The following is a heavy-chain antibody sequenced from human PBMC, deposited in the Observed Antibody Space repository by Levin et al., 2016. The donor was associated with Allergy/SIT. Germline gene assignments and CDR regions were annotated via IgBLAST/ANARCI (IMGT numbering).Heavy chain of an antibody. CDR2: IYHSGSA. D-gene: IGHD3-3*01. J-gene: IGHJ5*02. CDR1: GDSISSSHW. V-gene: IGHV4/OR15-8*01. Sequence: SETLSLTCVVSGDSISSSHWWSWVRQPPGKGLEWVGEIYHSGSAYYNPSLQSRVTILVDPSKKQFSLKLNSVTAADTAVYYCASPRSAVSNWFDPWGQGTLVTVSS. CDR3: ASPRSAVSNWFDP.